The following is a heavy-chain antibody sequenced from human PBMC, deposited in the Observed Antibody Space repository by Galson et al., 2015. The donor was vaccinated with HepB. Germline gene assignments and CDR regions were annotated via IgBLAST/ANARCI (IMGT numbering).Heavy chain of an antibody. D-gene: IGHD2-2*02. CDR2: IYYSGST. CDR1: GGSISSGDYY. J-gene: IGHJ5*02. V-gene: IGHV4-30-4*01. Sequence: LTCTVSGGSISSGDYYWTWIRQPPGKGLEWIGYIYYSGSTYYNPSLKSRLTISVDTSKNQFSLKLSSVTAADTAVYYCARGVSGWAIVVVPAAIWFDPWGQGTLVTVSS. CDR3: ARGVSGWAIVVVPAAIWFDP.